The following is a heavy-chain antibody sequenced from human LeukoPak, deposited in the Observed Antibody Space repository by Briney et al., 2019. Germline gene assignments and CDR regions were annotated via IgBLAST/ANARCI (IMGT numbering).Heavy chain of an antibody. Sequence: GGSLRLSCAPAGFTFSSYGMHWVRQAPGKGLEWVSFIRYDGSNKYYADSVKGRFTISRDNSKNTLYLEMISLRAEDTAVYYCAKDQYRYGSGSYSDYWGQGTLVTVSS. D-gene: IGHD3-10*01. J-gene: IGHJ4*02. V-gene: IGHV3-30*02. CDR2: IRYDGSNK. CDR3: AKDQYRYGSGSYSDY. CDR1: GFTFSSYG.